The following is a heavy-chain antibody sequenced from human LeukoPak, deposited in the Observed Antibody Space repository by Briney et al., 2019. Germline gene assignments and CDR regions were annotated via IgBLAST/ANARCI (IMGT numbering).Heavy chain of an antibody. CDR1: GFTFNNYE. J-gene: IGHJ4*02. Sequence: QPGGSLRLSRAASGFTFNNYEMNWVRQAPGKGLEWVSYISIGGNTIYYADSVKGRFTISRDNAKNSLSLQMNSLRAEDTAVYFCARGGPLIDCWGQGTLVTVSS. CDR2: ISIGGNTI. V-gene: IGHV3-48*03. CDR3: ARGGPLIDC.